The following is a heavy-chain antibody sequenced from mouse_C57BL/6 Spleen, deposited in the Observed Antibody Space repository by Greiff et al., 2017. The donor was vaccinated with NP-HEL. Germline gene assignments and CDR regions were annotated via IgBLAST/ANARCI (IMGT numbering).Heavy chain of an antibody. D-gene: IGHD2-10*02. CDR3: ARKGYGNCFDY. Sequence: QVQLQQPGAELVRPGSSVKLSCKASGYTFTSYWMDWVKQRPGQGLEWIGNIYPSDSETHYNQKFKDKATLTVDKSSSTAYMQLSSLTSEDSAVYYCARKGYGNCFDYWGKGTTLTVSS. CDR2: IYPSDSET. J-gene: IGHJ2*01. V-gene: IGHV1-61*01. CDR1: GYTFTSYW.